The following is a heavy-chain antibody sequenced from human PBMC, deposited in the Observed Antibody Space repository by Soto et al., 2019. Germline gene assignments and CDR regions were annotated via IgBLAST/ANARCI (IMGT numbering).Heavy chain of an antibody. CDR3: AAPRDEYGSGVSWFTYGMDI. CDR1: GFTLSDYA. Sequence: GGSLRLSCLASGFTLSDYAMTWVRHVPGRGLEWVASLDGAGGSTYYADSVRGRFTISRDNSQNTLFLQMKRLTVDDTAIYYCAAPRDEYGSGVSWFTYGMDIWGQGTTVTVSS. D-gene: IGHD3-10*01. J-gene: IGHJ6*02. CDR2: LDGAGGST. V-gene: IGHV3-23*01.